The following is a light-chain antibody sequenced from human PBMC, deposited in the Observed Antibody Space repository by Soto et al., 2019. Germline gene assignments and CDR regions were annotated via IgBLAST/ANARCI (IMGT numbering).Light chain of an antibody. CDR1: QSISRH. CDR3: QQYDRLPWT. V-gene: IGKV1-33*01. J-gene: IGKJ1*01. Sequence: IQMNLSPSSLSASGGDRVTTTCLASQSISRHLNWYQQNTGKATKLLIYFASSLQSGVPSRFSGRGSGSRFTFTITSLQPEDIATYYCQQYDRLPWTFGQGGNVDIK. CDR2: FAS.